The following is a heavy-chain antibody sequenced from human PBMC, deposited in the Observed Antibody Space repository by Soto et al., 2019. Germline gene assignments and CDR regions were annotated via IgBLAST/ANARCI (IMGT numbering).Heavy chain of an antibody. Sequence: QVHLMGSGGGLVKPGGSLRLSCEGSGFTFSDYYMTWIRQAPGKGLEWVAYINTLSTAIYYADSVKGRFTISRDNAKNSLYLQMNGLRAEDTATYYCARRLQWQLRPLDSWGRGTLVTVSS. J-gene: IGHJ4*02. CDR1: GFTFSDYY. CDR2: INTLSTAI. D-gene: IGHD6-19*01. CDR3: ARRLQWQLRPLDS. V-gene: IGHV3-11*01.